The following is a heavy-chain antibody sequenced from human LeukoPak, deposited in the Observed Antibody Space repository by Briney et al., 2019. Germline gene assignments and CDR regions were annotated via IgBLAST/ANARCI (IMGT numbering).Heavy chain of an antibody. V-gene: IGHV1-69*10. J-gene: IGHJ6*02. CDR2: IIPIVGIL. CDR1: GGTFTSYG. Sequence: VKVSCKASGGTFTSYGINWVRQAPGLGLEWMGRIIPIVGILNYAQRFQGRVTITADNSTNIAYMELSSLRSEDTAVYYCARGGSYYFYNGMDVWGQGTTVTVSS. CDR3: ARGGSYYFYNGMDV. D-gene: IGHD1-26*01.